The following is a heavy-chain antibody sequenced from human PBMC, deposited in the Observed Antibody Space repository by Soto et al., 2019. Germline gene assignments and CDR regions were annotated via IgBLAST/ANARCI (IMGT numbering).Heavy chain of an antibody. Sequence: WASVKVSCKASGYTFTSYGISWVRPAPGQERDWMGGISPYNCNTKYARELQGRATNTTDTTTSTDYMDLRSLRSDDTAVYYCARFSGGSYNTYYFYYGMDVWGQGTTVTVSS. J-gene: IGHJ6*02. CDR3: ARFSGGSYNTYYFYYGMDV. CDR2: ISPYNCNT. CDR1: GYTFTSYG. V-gene: IGHV1-18*01. D-gene: IGHD2-15*01.